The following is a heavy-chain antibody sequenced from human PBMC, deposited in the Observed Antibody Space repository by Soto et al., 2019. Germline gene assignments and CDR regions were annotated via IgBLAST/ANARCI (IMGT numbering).Heavy chain of an antibody. V-gene: IGHV4-31*03. CDR1: GGSISSGGYY. CDR2: IYYSGST. CDR3: ARLNYGTTHDFDY. D-gene: IGHD1-1*01. J-gene: IGHJ4*02. Sequence: SSETLSLTCTVSGGSISSGGYYWSWIRQHPGKGLEWIGYIYYSGSTYYNPSLKSRVTISVDTSKNQFSLKLSSVTAADTAAYYCARLNYGTTHDFDYWGQGTLVTVSS.